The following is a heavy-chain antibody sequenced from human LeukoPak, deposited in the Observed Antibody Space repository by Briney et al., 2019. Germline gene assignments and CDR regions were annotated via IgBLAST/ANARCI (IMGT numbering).Heavy chain of an antibody. CDR2: ISFSGSTI. CDR1: GFAFSSYE. CDR3: ARDTPRNGGNL. J-gene: IGHJ3*01. D-gene: IGHD4-23*01. Sequence: PGRSLRLSCAASGFAFSSYEMNWVRQAPGKGLEWVSYISFSGSTIYYADSVKGRFTISRDNAKNSLYLQMNSLRAEDTAVYFRARDTPRNGGNLWGQGTMVTVSS. V-gene: IGHV3-48*03.